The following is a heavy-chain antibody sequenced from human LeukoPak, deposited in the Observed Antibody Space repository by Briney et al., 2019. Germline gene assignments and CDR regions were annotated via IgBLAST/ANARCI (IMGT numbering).Heavy chain of an antibody. J-gene: IGHJ5*02. CDR1: GFGSSDIY. V-gene: IGHV1-2*02. CDR3: AASTVIHTRDP. D-gene: IGHD1-1*01. CDR2: INPYSRAT. Sequence: ASVNLSSKASGFGSSDIYFTWVRHAPGRGLEWLGWINPYSRATNYAQKFQGRVTMDASFSSANMILSRLRSDDTAVYYCAASTVIHTRDPWGQGTLVPVSS.